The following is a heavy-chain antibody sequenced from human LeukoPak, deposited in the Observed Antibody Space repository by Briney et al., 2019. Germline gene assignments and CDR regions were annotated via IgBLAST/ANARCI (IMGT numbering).Heavy chain of an antibody. V-gene: IGHV3-7*01. CDR3: ARVYETNGYLY. Sequence: PGGSLRLSCAASGFTFSNYWMSWVRQAPGKGLEWVANIKEDGSERVYVDSVKGRFTISRDNAKNTVYLQMNSLRVEDTAVYYCARVYETNGYLYWGQGSLVTVSS. D-gene: IGHD3-22*01. J-gene: IGHJ4*02. CDR2: IKEDGSER. CDR1: GFTFSNYW.